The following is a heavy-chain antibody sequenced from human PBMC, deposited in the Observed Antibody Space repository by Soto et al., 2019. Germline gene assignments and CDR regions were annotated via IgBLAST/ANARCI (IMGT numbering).Heavy chain of an antibody. CDR2: TYYRSKWYS. Sequence: SQTLSLTCGISGDGVSSNSATWNWVRQSPSRGLEWLGRTYYRSKWYSDYAVSVKSRITINPDTSKNQFSLQLNSVTPEDTAVYYCARAAYSVSYQWYFDYWGQRTLLTVSS. CDR1: GDGVSSNSAT. V-gene: IGHV6-1*01. J-gene: IGHJ4*01. D-gene: IGHD1-26*01. CDR3: ARAAYSVSYQWYFDY.